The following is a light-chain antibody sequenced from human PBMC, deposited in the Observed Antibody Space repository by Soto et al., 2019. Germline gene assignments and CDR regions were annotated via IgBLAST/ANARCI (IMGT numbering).Light chain of an antibody. V-gene: IGKV1-39*01. J-gene: IGKJ5*01. CDR2: ASS. Sequence: DIQIAQSPSSMSASVRDRVTITCRASQNIKNYLNWYQQKPGKAPKLLIYASSSLQSGVPSRFSGSGSGADFILTISSLQSEDFATYYCQQSYSTPITFGQGTRLEIK. CDR1: QNIKNY. CDR3: QQSYSTPIT.